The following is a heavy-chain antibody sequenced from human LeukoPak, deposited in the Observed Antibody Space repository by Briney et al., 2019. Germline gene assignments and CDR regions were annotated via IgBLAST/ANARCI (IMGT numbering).Heavy chain of an antibody. V-gene: IGHV1-69*13. Sequence: SVKVSCKASGGTFSSYAISWGRRAPGQGLDWLGGIIPIFGTATYAQKFQGRVTITADESTSTAYMELSSLRSEDTAVYYCARRNDYSSSVRVYYYYYYMDVWGKGTTVTVSS. CDR2: IIPIFGTA. J-gene: IGHJ6*03. CDR1: GGTFSSYA. D-gene: IGHD6-6*01. CDR3: ARRNDYSSSVRVYYYYYYMDV.